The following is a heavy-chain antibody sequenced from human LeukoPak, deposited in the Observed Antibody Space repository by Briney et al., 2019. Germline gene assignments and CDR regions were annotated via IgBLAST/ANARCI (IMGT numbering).Heavy chain of an antibody. CDR3: ARFLTRFEP. Sequence: SQTLSLTCTVSGGSISSGSYYWSWIRQPAGKGLEWVGRIYTSGSTNYNPSLKSRVTISVDTSKNQFSLKLSSVTAADTAVYYCARFLTRFEPWGQGTLVTVSS. CDR2: IYTSGST. J-gene: IGHJ5*02. CDR1: GGSISSGSYY. D-gene: IGHD2/OR15-2a*01. V-gene: IGHV4-61*02.